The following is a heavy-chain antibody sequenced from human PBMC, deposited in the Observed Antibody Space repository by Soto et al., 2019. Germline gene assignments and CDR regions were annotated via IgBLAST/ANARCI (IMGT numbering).Heavy chain of an antibody. V-gene: IGHV3-23*01. D-gene: IGHD2-8*01. J-gene: IGHJ4*02. Sequence: SLRLSCVASRFSFSSYEMSWVRQAAGKGLEWVSRVSLTGDRTNYAGSVKGRFTVSRDNFKNTLYLEMDSLRPEDTAIYYCARGGGYCTPTSCAIDSWGRGTPVTVSS. CDR3: ARGGGYCTPTSCAIDS. CDR1: RFSFSSYE. CDR2: VSLTGDRT.